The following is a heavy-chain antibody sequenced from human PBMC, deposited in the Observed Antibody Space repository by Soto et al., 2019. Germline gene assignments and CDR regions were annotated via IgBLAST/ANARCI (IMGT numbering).Heavy chain of an antibody. J-gene: IGHJ4*01. CDR2: IIPIFGTA. Sequence: SVKISCKASGGTFSSYAISWVRQVPGQGLELMGGIIPIFGTANYAQKFQGRVTITADESTSTAYMELSSLRSEDTAVYYCARKDGFHYLAQGTLVTVSS. CDR1: GGTFSSYA. CDR3: ARKDGFHY. V-gene: IGHV1-69*13.